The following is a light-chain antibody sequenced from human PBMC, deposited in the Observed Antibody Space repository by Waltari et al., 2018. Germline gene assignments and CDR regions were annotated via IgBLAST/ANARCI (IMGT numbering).Light chain of an antibody. CDR2: WAS. V-gene: IGKV4-1*01. CDR1: QTILYSSNNKNY. CDR3: QQYYTTPPT. J-gene: IGKJ3*01. Sequence: DYVMTQSPDSLAVSLGERATINCKSSQTILYSSNNKNYLAWYQQKPGQPPKLVLSWASTRESAVPDRFSGSGSGTDFTLTITSLQAEDVAVYYCQQYYTTPPTFGPGTKVDIK.